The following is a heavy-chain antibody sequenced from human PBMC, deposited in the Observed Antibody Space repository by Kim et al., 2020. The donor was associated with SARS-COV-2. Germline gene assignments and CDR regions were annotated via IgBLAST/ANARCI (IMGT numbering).Heavy chain of an antibody. Sequence: SETLSLTCNVSGVSISSRSYYWAWIRQSPGKGLEWIGSFYYTGSTYYNPSLKSRLTISEDTSKNHFSLTLTSATPADTARYFCARLSLMTYTSSWYVFDFWGQGMLVTVSS. CDR2: FYYTGST. CDR3: ARLSLMTYTSSWYVFDF. J-gene: IGHJ4*02. V-gene: IGHV4-39*01. CDR1: GVSISSRSYY. D-gene: IGHD3-16*01.